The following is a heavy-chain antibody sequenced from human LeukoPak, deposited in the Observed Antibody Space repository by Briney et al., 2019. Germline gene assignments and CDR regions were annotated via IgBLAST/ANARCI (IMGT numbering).Heavy chain of an antibody. D-gene: IGHD3-10*01. CDR1: GYTFTGYY. CDR3: ARAYGSGLAFDI. V-gene: IGHV1-46*01. Sequence: ASVKVSCKASGYTFTGYYMHWMRQAPGQGLEWMGIINLSAGSTSYAQKFQGRVAMTRDTSTSTVYMELSSLRSEDTAVYYCARAYGSGLAFDIWGQGTMVTVSS. J-gene: IGHJ3*02. CDR2: INLSAGST.